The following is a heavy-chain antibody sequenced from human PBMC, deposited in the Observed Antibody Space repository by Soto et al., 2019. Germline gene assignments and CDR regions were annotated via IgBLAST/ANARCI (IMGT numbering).Heavy chain of an antibody. V-gene: IGHV4-31*03. D-gene: IGHD6-19*01. CDR2: TNSRAHT. CDR1: GGSIDNHAYS. Sequence: SETLSLTSTVAGGSIDNHAYSGTWIPQRPGGGLERLGSTNSRAHTYYTPALRGRITISLDPSAHQFSFSLTSGTAADTAIYYCARGGSGRKAWNHFDSWGQAILLTVSS. J-gene: IGHJ5*01. CDR3: ARGGSGRKAWNHFDS.